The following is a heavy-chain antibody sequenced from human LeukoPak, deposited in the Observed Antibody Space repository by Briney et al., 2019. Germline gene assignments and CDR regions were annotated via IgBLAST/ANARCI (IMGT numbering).Heavy chain of an antibody. D-gene: IGHD3-10*01. CDR2: IWFDGSNK. CDR1: GFTFSSYG. CDR3: ARVLGRNYGSGSYIGMDV. Sequence: GTSLRLSCAASGFTFSSYGMHWVRQAPGKGLEWVAVIWFDGSNKYYADSVKGRFIISRDNSKNTLYLQMNCLRVEDTAVYYCARVLGRNYGSGSYIGMDVWGQGTTVTVSS. J-gene: IGHJ6*02. V-gene: IGHV3-33*01.